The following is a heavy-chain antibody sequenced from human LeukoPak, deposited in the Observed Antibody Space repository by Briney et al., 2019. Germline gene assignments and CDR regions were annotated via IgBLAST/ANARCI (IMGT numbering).Heavy chain of an antibody. D-gene: IGHD3-22*01. Sequence: SETLSLTCTVSGGSISSYYWSWIRQPAGKGLEWIGRIYTSGSTNYNPSLKSRVTMSVDTSKNQFYLKLSSVTAADTAVYYCARPSITMIVVVITFTEVDYWGQGTLVTVSS. V-gene: IGHV4-4*07. CDR3: ARPSITMIVVVITFTEVDY. CDR1: GGSISSYY. CDR2: IYTSGST. J-gene: IGHJ4*02.